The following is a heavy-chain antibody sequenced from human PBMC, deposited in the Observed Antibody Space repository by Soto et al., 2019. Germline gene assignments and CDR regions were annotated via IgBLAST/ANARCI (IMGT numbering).Heavy chain of an antibody. CDR3: ATWIQLWSRSYYFDY. Sequence: PSETLSLTCTVSGGSVSSNSYSWGWIRQSPGKGLEWIGTIYSSENTYYNPSLLSRVTISVDTSKNEFSLRLSSVTAADTAVYYCATWIQLWSRSYYFDYWGQGTPVTVSS. CDR2: IYSSENT. CDR1: GGSVSSNSYS. J-gene: IGHJ4*02. D-gene: IGHD5-18*01. V-gene: IGHV4-39*01.